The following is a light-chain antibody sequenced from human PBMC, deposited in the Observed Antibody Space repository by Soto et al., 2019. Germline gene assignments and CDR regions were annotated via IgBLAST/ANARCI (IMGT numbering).Light chain of an antibody. V-gene: IGLV2-14*01. CDR1: SSDVGGYIY. CDR3: SSYTTSSSYV. CDR2: DVT. Sequence: QSALAQPASVSGSPGQSITISCTGTSSDVGGYIYVSWYQQHPGKAPKLMIYDVTSRPSGVSYRFSGSKFGNTASLTISGLQAEDEADYYCSSYTTSSSYVFGTGTKVTVL. J-gene: IGLJ1*01.